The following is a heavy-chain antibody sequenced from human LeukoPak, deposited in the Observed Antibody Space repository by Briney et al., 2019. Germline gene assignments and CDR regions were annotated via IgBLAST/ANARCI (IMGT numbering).Heavy chain of an antibody. CDR1: TGSISSSSYY. V-gene: IGHV4-39*01. CDR2: IYYSRST. D-gene: IGHD1-1*01. Sequence: SETLSLTCSVSTGSISSSSYYWGWLRQPPGKGLECIGSIYYSRSTYYNPSLKSRVTISVDTSKNQFSLKLSSVTAADTAVYYCASSGQLLKYYYYMDVWGKGTTVTVFS. CDR3: ASSGQLLKYYYYMDV. J-gene: IGHJ6*03.